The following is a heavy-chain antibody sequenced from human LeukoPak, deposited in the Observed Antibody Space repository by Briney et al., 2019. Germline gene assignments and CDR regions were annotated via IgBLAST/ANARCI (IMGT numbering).Heavy chain of an antibody. D-gene: IGHD3-22*01. Sequence: PGGSLRLSCAASGFTFSSYEMNWVRQAPGKGLEWVSYISSSGSTIYYADSVKGRFTISRDNAKNSLYLQMNSLRAEDTAVYYCARGSFYYDPHDAFDIWGQGTMVTVSS. J-gene: IGHJ3*02. CDR1: GFTFSSYE. CDR3: ARGSFYYDPHDAFDI. CDR2: ISSSGSTI. V-gene: IGHV3-48*03.